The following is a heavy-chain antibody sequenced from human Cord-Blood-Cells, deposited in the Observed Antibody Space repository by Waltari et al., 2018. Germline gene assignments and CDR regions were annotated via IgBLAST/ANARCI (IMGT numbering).Heavy chain of an antibody. J-gene: IGHJ6*03. CDR2: IDHSRST. CDR1: GGSFSGYY. D-gene: IGHD3-3*01. Sequence: QLQLQQWGAGLLKPSETLSLTCAVYGGSFSGYYWSWIRQPPGKGWEWIGEIDHSRSTNYNASLKSRVTISVDTSKNQFSRKLSSVTAADTAVYYWAGGCTPRFSPPYYDMDVWGKGTTVTVAS. CDR3: AGGCTPRFSPPYYDMDV. V-gene: IGHV4-34*01.